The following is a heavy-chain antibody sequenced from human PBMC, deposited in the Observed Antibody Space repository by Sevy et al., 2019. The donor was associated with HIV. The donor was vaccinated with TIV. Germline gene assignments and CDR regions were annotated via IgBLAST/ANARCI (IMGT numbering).Heavy chain of an antibody. CDR2: ISGSGGST. CDR3: AFPRGSSWESYFDY. J-gene: IGHJ4*02. V-gene: IGHV3-23*01. CDR1: GFTFSSYA. D-gene: IGHD6-13*01. Sequence: GGSLRLSCAASGFTFSSYAMSWVRQAPGKGLEWVSAISGSGGSTYYADSVKGRFTISRDNSKNTLYLQMNSLRAEDTAVYHCAFPRGSSWESYFDYWGQGTLVTVSS.